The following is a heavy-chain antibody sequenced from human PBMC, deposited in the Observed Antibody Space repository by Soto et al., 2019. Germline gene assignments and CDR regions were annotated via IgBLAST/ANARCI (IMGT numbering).Heavy chain of an antibody. D-gene: IGHD3-3*01. V-gene: IGHV1-69*01. Sequence: QVQLVQSGAEVKEPGSSVKVSCKASGGTFSSYSISWVRQAPGQGLEWMGGIIPILGTPQYARKFQGRVTITADESTNTAYMELSRLRSDDTAVYYCATRLSISGVVMSWFDPWGRGSLVTVS. CDR1: GGTFSSYS. J-gene: IGHJ5*01. CDR3: ATRLSISGVVMSWFDP. CDR2: IIPILGTP.